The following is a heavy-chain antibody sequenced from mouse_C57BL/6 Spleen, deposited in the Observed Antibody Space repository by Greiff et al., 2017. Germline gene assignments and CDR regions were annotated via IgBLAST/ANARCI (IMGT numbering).Heavy chain of an antibody. CDR1: GFTFSSYA. Sequence: EVKLQESGGGLVKPGGSLKLSCAASGFTFSSYAMSWVRQTPEKRLEWVATISDGGSYTYYPDNVKGRFTISRDNAKNNLYLQMSHLKSEDTAMYYCARAMVPYYAMDYWGQGTSVTVSS. D-gene: IGHD2-1*01. V-gene: IGHV5-4*03. CDR2: ISDGGSYT. J-gene: IGHJ4*01. CDR3: ARAMVPYYAMDY.